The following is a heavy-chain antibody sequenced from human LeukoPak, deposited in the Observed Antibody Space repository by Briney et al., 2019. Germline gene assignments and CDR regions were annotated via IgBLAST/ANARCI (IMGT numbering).Heavy chain of an antibody. J-gene: IGHJ5*02. CDR2: VSASGGRT. CDR3: AREGGNGWYSGWFDP. Sequence: PGGTLRLSCAASGFTFSSYGMSWVRQTPGKGLEWVSRVSASGGRTYYADSVKGRFTISRDNAENLLYLEMNSLRAEDTAVYYCAREGGNGWYSGWFDPWGQGILVTVSS. D-gene: IGHD6-19*01. CDR1: GFTFSSYG. V-gene: IGHV3-23*01.